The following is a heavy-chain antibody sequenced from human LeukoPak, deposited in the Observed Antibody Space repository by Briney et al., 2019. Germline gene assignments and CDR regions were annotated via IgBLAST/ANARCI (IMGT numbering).Heavy chain of an antibody. CDR3: ARDSTWQLDY. CDR2: IQEDGSYI. Sequence: GGSLRLSCAASGFTFSRHWMTWVRQAPGKGLEWAANIQEDGSYIYYVDSVRGRFTISRDNTKNSLFLQMNSLRADDTAVYFCARDSTWQLDYWGQGTLVTVSS. D-gene: IGHD5-12*01. V-gene: IGHV3-7*03. CDR1: GFTFSRHW. J-gene: IGHJ4*02.